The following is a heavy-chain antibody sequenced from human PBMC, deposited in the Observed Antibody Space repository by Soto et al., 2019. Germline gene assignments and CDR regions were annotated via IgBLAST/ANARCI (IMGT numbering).Heavy chain of an antibody. CDR2: IYDSVNT. V-gene: IGHV4-30-4*01. CDR1: GGSISSGDYY. CDR3: ARGPSADKVDY. J-gene: IGHJ4*02. Sequence: QVQLQESGPGLVEPSQTLSLTCTVSGGSISSGDYYWSWIRQPPGKGLEWIGHIYDSVNTYSNPSLKSRVTVSVDMSKSQFSLKLSSVTAADTAVYYCARGPSADKVDYWGQGTLVTVSS. D-gene: IGHD3-3*01.